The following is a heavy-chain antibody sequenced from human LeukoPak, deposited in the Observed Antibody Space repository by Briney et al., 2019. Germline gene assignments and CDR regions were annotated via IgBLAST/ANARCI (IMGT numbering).Heavy chain of an antibody. CDR1: GGSISSGSYY. CDR3: ARSKVVVPAAPSWFDP. V-gene: IGHV4-61*02. CDR2: IYTSGST. J-gene: IGHJ5*02. Sequence: SETLSLTCTVSGGSISSGSYYWSWIRQPAGKGLEWIGRIYTSGSTNYNPSLKSRVTISVDTSKNQFSLKLSSVTAADTAVYYCARSKVVVPAAPSWFDPWGQGTLVTVSS. D-gene: IGHD2-2*01.